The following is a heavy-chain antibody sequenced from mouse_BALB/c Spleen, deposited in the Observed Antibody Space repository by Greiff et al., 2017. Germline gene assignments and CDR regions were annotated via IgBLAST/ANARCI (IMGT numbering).Heavy chain of an antibody. J-gene: IGHJ2*01. CDR3: ARDGNGPDY. Sequence: EVKLVESGGGLVQPGGSLRLSCATSGFTFTDYYMSWVRQPPGKALEWLGFIRNKANGYTTEYSASVKGRFTISRDNSQSILYLQMNTLRAEDSATYYCARDGNGPDYWGQGTTLTVSS. D-gene: IGHD1-1*02. V-gene: IGHV7-3*02. CDR2: IRNKANGYTT. CDR1: GFTFTDYY.